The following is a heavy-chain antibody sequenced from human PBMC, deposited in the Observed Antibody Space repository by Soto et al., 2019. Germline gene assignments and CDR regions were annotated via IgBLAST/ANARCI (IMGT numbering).Heavy chain of an antibody. Sequence: SETLSLTCTVSGGSITTYYWSWIRQPPGKGLEWIGYMYYSGSTNYNPSLKSRVTISVDTSKNQFSLKLSSVTAADTAVYYCASPHEPGRAFDIWGQGTMVTVSS. CDR3: ASPHEPGRAFDI. V-gene: IGHV4-59*01. CDR2: MYYSGST. CDR1: GGSITTYY. J-gene: IGHJ3*02.